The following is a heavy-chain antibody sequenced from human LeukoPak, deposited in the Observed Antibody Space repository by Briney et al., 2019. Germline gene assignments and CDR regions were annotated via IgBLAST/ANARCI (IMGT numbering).Heavy chain of an antibody. CDR2: ISSGGHTN. D-gene: IGHD3-16*01. CDR1: GFAFSNFG. CDR3: AKEGGAYTASDL. V-gene: IGHV3-30*18. Sequence: GGSLRLSCRASGFAFSNFGMHWVRQPPGKGLEWVSAISSGGHTNKIADSVRGRFTISRDNSENTLYLQMDSLTEDDMAVYYCAKEGGAYTASDLWGQGTLVTVSS. J-gene: IGHJ3*01.